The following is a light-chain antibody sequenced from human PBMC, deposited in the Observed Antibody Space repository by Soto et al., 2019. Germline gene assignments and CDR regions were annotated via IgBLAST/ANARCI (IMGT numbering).Light chain of an antibody. V-gene: IGKV1-5*01. CDR1: KSISSW. CDR3: NQYNSYSYT. Sequence: IQLPHSPSTLSASVGDRVTITCRASKSISSWLAWYQQKPWKAAKLLIYDAFSLESAVRSRFSCSGSGTELTHTISSLQLDDFATYYCNQYNSYSYTYGQ. J-gene: IGKJ2*01. CDR2: DAF.